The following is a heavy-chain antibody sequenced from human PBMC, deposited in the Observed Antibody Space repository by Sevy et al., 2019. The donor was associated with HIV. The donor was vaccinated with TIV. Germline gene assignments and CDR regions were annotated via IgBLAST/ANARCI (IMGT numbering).Heavy chain of an antibody. CDR1: GFTVNDKY. Sequence: GGSLRPSCAISGFTVNDKYIIWVRQAPGKGLEWVGLIKSKIDGETTDYAAPVKGRFTISRDDSKNTVYLQMNSLKTDDTAVYYCATAPGYYDSSPFDYWGPGTLVTVSS. CDR3: ATAPGYYDSSPFDY. CDR2: IKSKIDGETT. V-gene: IGHV3-15*01. D-gene: IGHD3-22*01. J-gene: IGHJ4*02.